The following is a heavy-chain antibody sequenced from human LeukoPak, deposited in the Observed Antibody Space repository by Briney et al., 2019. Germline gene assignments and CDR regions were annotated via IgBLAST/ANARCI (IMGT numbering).Heavy chain of an antibody. J-gene: IGHJ4*02. Sequence: GGSLRLSCAASGFTFSSYGMNWVRQAPGKGLEWVSSISSSSTYIYYADSVKGRFTISRDNAKNSLYLQMNSLIAEDTAVYYCARGLVGAFYPFDYWGQGIQVTVSS. CDR1: GFTFSSYG. CDR2: ISSSSTYI. V-gene: IGHV3-21*01. CDR3: ARGLVGAFYPFDY. D-gene: IGHD1-26*01.